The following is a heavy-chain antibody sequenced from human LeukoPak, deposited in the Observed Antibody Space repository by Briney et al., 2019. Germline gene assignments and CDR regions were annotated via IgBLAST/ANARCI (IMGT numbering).Heavy chain of an antibody. CDR3: ARVAEPTTTDY. V-gene: IGHV4-30-2*01. Sequence: SETLSLTCTVSGGSISSGGYYWSWIRQPPGKGLEWIEYIYHSGSTYYNPSLKSRVTISVDRSKNQFSLKLSSVTAADTAVYYCARVAEPTTTDYWGQGTLVTVSS. D-gene: IGHD1-14*01. CDR1: GGSISSGGYY. J-gene: IGHJ4*02. CDR2: IYHSGST.